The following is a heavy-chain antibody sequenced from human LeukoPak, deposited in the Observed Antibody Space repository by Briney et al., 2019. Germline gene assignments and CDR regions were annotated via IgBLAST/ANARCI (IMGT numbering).Heavy chain of an antibody. V-gene: IGHV4-61*02. Sequence: SETLSLTCTVSGGSISSGSYYWSWIRQPAGKGLEWIGRIYTSGSTNYNPSLKSRVTISVDTSKNQFSLKLSSVTAADTAVYYCACLYYYDSSGYQSSYWGQGTLVTVSS. CDR2: IYTSGST. CDR1: GGSISSGSYY. CDR3: ACLYYYDSSGYQSSY. D-gene: IGHD3-22*01. J-gene: IGHJ4*02.